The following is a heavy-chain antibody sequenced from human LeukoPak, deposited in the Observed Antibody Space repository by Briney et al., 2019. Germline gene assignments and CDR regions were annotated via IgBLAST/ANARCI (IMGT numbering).Heavy chain of an antibody. J-gene: IGHJ4*02. Sequence: PGRSLRLSCAASGFTFSSYWIHWVRQAPGKGLVWVSRINSDGSSTTYADSVKGRLTISRDNAKNTVYLQMNSLRAEDTAVYYCARVRVTVTTLDYWGQGALVTVSS. D-gene: IGHD4-17*01. CDR2: INSDGSST. V-gene: IGHV3-74*01. CDR1: GFTFSSYW. CDR3: ARVRVTVTTLDY.